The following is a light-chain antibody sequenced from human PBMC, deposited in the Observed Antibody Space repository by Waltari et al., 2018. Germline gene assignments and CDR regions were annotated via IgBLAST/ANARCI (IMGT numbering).Light chain of an antibody. Sequence: DIQMTQSPSTLSASVGDRVTITCRASQSVSTWLAWYQQQPGKAPKLLLSKASILESGVPSRFSGSGSVTEFTLTINSLQPDDFATYYCQQYNSNSPYSFGQGTKL. CDR2: KAS. CDR1: QSVSTW. CDR3: QQYNSNSPYS. J-gene: IGKJ2*03. V-gene: IGKV1-5*03.